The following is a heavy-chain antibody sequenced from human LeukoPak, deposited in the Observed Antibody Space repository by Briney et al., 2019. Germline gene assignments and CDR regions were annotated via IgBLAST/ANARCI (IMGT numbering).Heavy chain of an antibody. V-gene: IGHV3-53*01. CDR3: ARDDIAAVAFDI. CDR1: GFTVSSNY. CDR2: IYSGGST. J-gene: IGHJ3*02. Sequence: GGSLRLSCAASGFTVSSNYMSWVRQAPGKGLEWVSVIYSGGSTYYADSVKGRFTISRDNSKNTLYLQMNSLRTEDTAVYYCARDDIAAVAFDIWGQGTMVTVSS. D-gene: IGHD6-13*01.